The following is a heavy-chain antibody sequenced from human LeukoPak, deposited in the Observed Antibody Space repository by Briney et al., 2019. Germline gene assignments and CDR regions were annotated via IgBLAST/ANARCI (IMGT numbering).Heavy chain of an antibody. Sequence: GESLKISCKGSGYSFTNYWIAWVRQMPEKGLERMGIIYPGDSDTIYSPSFQGQVTISADKSISTAYLQWSSLKASDTAIYYCARLKRTYDSGSYLGYFDYWGQGTLVTVSS. CDR1: GYSFTNYW. D-gene: IGHD3-10*01. J-gene: IGHJ4*02. V-gene: IGHV5-51*01. CDR2: IYPGDSDT. CDR3: ARLKRTYDSGSYLGYFDY.